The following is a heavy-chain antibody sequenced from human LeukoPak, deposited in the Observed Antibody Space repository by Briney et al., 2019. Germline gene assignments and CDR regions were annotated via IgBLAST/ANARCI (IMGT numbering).Heavy chain of an antibody. CDR2: IIPIFGTA. D-gene: IGHD6-19*01. V-gene: IGHV1-69*05. CDR3: ARDLSGWSGFGY. Sequence: GASVKVSCKASGYTFTSYGISWVRQAPGQGLEWMGRIIPIFGTANYAQKFQGRVTITTDESTSTAYMELSSLRSEDTAVYYCARDLSGWSGFGYWGQGTLVTVSS. J-gene: IGHJ4*02. CDR1: GYTFTSYG.